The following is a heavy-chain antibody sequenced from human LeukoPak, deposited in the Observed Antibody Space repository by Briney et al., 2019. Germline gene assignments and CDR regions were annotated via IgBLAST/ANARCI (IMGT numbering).Heavy chain of an antibody. J-gene: IGHJ4*02. CDR2: INPHSGGT. D-gene: IGHD2-21*02. Sequence: ASVKVSCKASGFTFTGYYIHSVRQAPGQGLEWMGYINPHSGGTNSPQKFQGRVTLTTDTSISAAYMELSSLISDDTAMYYCVREGNELLSKNFDYWGQGTLVTASS. CDR3: VREGNELLSKNFDY. CDR1: GFTFTGYY. V-gene: IGHV1-2*02.